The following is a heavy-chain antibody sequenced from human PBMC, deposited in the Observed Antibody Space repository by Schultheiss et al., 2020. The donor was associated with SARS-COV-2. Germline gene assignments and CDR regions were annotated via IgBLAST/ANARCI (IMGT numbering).Heavy chain of an antibody. CDR3: ARALGGLRRAFDI. J-gene: IGHJ3*02. D-gene: IGHD4-17*01. CDR2: INHSGST. CDR1: GGSISSGSYY. V-gene: IGHV4-61*10. Sequence: SETLSLTCTVSGGSISSGSYYWSWIRQPAGKGLEWIGEINHSGSTNYNPSLKSRVTISVDTSKNQFSLKLSSVTAADTAVYYCARALGGLRRAFDIWGQGTMVTVSS.